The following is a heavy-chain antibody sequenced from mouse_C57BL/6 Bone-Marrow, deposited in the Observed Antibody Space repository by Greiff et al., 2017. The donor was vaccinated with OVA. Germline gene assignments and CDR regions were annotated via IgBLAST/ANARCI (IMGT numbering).Heavy chain of an antibody. D-gene: IGHD2-5*01. CDR2: IRNKANNHAT. CDR1: GFTFSDAW. CDR3: TSPSYYSNYVWFAY. V-gene: IGHV6-6*01. Sequence: EVMLVESGGGLVQPGGSMKLSCAASGFTFSDAWMDWVRQSPEKGLEWVAEIRNKANNHATYYAESVKGRFTISRDDSKSSVYLQMNSLRAEDTGIYYCTSPSYYSNYVWFAYWGQGTLVTVSA. J-gene: IGHJ3*01.